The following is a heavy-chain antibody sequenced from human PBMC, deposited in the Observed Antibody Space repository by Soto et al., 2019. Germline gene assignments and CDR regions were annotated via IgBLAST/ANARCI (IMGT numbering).Heavy chain of an antibody. V-gene: IGHV1-69*02. CDR3: ARGVATIDYYYGMDV. CDR2: IIPILGIA. Sequence: GASVKVSCKASGGTFSSYTISWVRQAPGQGLEWMGRIIPILGIANYAQKFQGRVTITADKSTSTAYMELSSLRSEDTAVYYCARGVATIDYYYGMDVWGQGTTVTVSS. D-gene: IGHD5-12*01. CDR1: GGTFSSYT. J-gene: IGHJ6*02.